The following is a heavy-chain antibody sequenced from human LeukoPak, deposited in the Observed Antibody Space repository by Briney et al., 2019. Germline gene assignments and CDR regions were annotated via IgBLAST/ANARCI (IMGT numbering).Heavy chain of an antibody. D-gene: IGHD3-10*01. CDR1: GFTFSDYY. Sequence: GGSLRLSCAASGFTFSDYYMSWIRQAPGKGLEWVSYISSSGSTIYYADSVKGQFTISRDNSKNTLYLQMNSLRAEDTAVYYCAKVDTMVRGVIAYYYYYMDVWGKGTTVTISS. V-gene: IGHV3-11*04. CDR2: ISSSGSTI. CDR3: AKVDTMVRGVIAYYYYYMDV. J-gene: IGHJ6*03.